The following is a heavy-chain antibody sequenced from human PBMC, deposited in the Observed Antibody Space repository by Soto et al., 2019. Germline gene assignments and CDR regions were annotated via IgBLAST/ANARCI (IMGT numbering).Heavy chain of an antibody. V-gene: IGHV1-18*01. Sequence: ASVKVSCKASGYTFTSYGISWVRQAPGQGLEWMGWISAYNGNTNYAQKLQGRVTMTTDTSTSTAYMELRSLRSDDTAVYYCARGLRDDYIWGSYRSNWFDAWGQGTLVTVSS. CDR2: ISAYNGNT. J-gene: IGHJ5*02. CDR1: GYTFTSYG. D-gene: IGHD3-16*02. CDR3: ARGLRDDYIWGSYRSNWFDA.